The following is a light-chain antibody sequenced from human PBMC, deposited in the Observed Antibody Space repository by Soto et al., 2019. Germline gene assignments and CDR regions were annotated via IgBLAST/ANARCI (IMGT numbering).Light chain of an antibody. CDR3: SSYTSSSTYV. CDR2: DVS. V-gene: IGLV2-14*01. CDR1: SSDVGGYNY. Sequence: QSALTQPASVSGSPGQSITISCTGTSSDVGGYNYVSWYQQHPGKAPKLMTYDVSNRPSGVSNRFSGSKSVNTASLTISGLQDEDEADYYCSSYTSSSTYVFGTGTKLTVL. J-gene: IGLJ1*01.